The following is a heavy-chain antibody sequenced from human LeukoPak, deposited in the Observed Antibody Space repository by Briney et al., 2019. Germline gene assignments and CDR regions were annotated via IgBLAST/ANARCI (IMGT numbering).Heavy chain of an antibody. J-gene: IGHJ4*02. CDR3: ARANYFDSSGYYDY. D-gene: IGHD3-22*01. V-gene: IGHV3-7*01. CDR1: GFTVSSNY. CDR2: IKQDGSEK. Sequence: PGGSLRLSCAASGFTVSSNYMSWVRQAPGKGLEWVANIKQDGSEKYYVDSVKGRFTISRDNAKNSLYLQMNSLRAEDTAVYYCARANYFDSSGYYDYWGQGTLVTVSS.